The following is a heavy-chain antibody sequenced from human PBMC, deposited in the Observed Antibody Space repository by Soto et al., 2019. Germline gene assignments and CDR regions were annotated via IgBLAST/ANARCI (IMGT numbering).Heavy chain of an antibody. CDR3: ARVIAATDTISVWFDP. D-gene: IGHD6-13*01. CDR2: IYHSGST. J-gene: IGHJ5*02. V-gene: IGHV4-30-2*01. Sequence: SETLSLTCAVSGGSISSGGYSWSWIRQPPGKGLEWIGYIYHSGSTYYNPSLKSRVTISVDRSKNQFSLKLNSVTAADTAVYYCARVIAATDTISVWFDPWGQGTRVTV. CDR1: GGSISSGGYS.